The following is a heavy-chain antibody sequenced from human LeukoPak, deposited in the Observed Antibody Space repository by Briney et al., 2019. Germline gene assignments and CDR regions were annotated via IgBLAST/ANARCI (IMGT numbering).Heavy chain of an antibody. D-gene: IGHD6-13*01. Sequence: SETLSLTCTVSGGSISSYYWSWIRQPPGKGLEWIGYIYYSGSTNYNPSLKSRVTMSVDTSKNQFSLNLSSVTAADTAVYYCARDKGVAAALNWFDPWGQGILVTVSS. CDR1: GGSISSYY. CDR3: ARDKGVAAALNWFDP. V-gene: IGHV4-59*12. CDR2: IYYSGST. J-gene: IGHJ5*02.